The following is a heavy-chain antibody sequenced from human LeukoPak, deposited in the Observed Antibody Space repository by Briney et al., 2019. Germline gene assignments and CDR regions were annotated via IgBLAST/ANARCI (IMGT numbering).Heavy chain of an antibody. V-gene: IGHV3-23*01. CDR3: AKDARLLWFGEFINWFDP. CDR1: GFTFSSYG. D-gene: IGHD3-10*01. J-gene: IGHJ5*02. CDR2: IETGGAST. Sequence: GGTLRLSCAASGFTFSSYGMSWVRQAPGKGLEWVSAIETGGASTYYADSVKGRFSISRDNSKNTLYLQMNSLRAEDTAVYYCAKDARLLWFGEFINWFDPWGQGTLVTVSS.